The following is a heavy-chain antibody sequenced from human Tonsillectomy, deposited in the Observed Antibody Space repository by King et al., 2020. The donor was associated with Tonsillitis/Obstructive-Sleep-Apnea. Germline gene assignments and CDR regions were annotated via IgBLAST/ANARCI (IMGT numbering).Heavy chain of an antibody. CDR2: ISSSGSYK. J-gene: IGHJ4*02. CDR1: AFTFNYYA. Sequence: VQLVESGGGLVKPGGSLRVSCAVSAFTFNYYAINWVRQAPGRGLEWVSSISSSGSYKYYADSVRGRFTISRDNAKKSLYLEMNSLRAEDTAVYYCASSGDYNSPFDYWGQGTLVTVSS. V-gene: IGHV3-21*01. CDR3: ASSGDYNSPFDY. D-gene: IGHD4-17*01.